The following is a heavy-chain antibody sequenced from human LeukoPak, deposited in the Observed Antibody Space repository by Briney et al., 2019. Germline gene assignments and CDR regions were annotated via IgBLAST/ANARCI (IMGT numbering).Heavy chain of an antibody. CDR1: GFTFSRNW. CDR3: ARDRGTMVRGVISWNY. Sequence: DPGGSLRLSCAASGFTFSRNWMKWVRQAPGKGLEWVANMNEDGSQKYYVDSAKGRFTISRDNAKNSLYLQMNSLRAEDTAVYYCARDRGTMVRGVISWNYWGQGTLVTVSS. D-gene: IGHD3-10*01. CDR2: MNEDGSQK. V-gene: IGHV3-7*01. J-gene: IGHJ4*02.